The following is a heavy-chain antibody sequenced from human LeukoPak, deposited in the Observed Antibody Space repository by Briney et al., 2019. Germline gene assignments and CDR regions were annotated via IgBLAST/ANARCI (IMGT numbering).Heavy chain of an antibody. V-gene: IGHV3-7*05. CDR2: INQDESKT. J-gene: IGHJ4*02. CDR1: GFTFSTSW. Sequence: GGSLRLSCAASGFTFSTSWMSWVRQAPGKGLMWVATINQDESKTYYVDSVRGRFTISRDNAKNSLYLQMNSLRADDTAVYFCAREYSSSARDYWGQGTLVTVSS. D-gene: IGHD6-6*01. CDR3: AREYSSSARDY.